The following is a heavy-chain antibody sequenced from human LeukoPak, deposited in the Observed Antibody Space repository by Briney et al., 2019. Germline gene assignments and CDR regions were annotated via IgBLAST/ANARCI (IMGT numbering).Heavy chain of an antibody. V-gene: IGHV4-59*01. D-gene: IGHD5-18*01. CDR1: GGSISSYY. J-gene: IGHJ6*03. CDR3: ARTTEGGYSYGYFYYYYMDV. CDR2: IYYSGST. Sequence: IPSETLSLTCTVSGGSISSYYWSWIRQPPGKGLEWIGYIYYSGSTNYKSSLKSRVTISVDTSKNQFSLKLTSVTAADTAVYYCARTTEGGYSYGYFYYYYMDVWGKGTTVTISS.